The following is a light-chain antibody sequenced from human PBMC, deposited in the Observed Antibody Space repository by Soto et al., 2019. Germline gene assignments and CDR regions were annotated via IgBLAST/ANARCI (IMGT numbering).Light chain of an antibody. CDR1: QTINNN. CDR3: QQTYITPLT. Sequence: DIEMTQSPASLSASVGDRVTISCRTSQTINNNLNWYQQRPGKAPKLLIYSSSSLMSGVPPRFSGSGSGTDFTLTISSLHPEDFPTYFFQQTYITPLTFGQGTRLDMK. CDR2: SSS. V-gene: IGKV1-39*01. J-gene: IGKJ5*01.